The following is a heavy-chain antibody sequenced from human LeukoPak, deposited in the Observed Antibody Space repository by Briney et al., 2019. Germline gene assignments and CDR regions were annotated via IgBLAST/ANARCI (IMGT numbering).Heavy chain of an antibody. CDR2: MNPNSGNT. CDR1: GYTFTSYD. D-gene: IGHD4-11*01. Sequence: ASVKVSCKASGYTFTSYDINWVRQATGQGLEWMGWMNPNSGNTGYAQKFQGRVTMTRNTSISTAYMELCSLRSEDTAVYYCTRTGLVTTAFDPWGQGTLVTVSS. V-gene: IGHV1-8*01. CDR3: TRTGLVTTAFDP. J-gene: IGHJ5*02.